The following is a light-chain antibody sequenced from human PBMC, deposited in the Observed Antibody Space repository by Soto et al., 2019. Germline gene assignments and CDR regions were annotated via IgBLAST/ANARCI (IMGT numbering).Light chain of an antibody. CDR2: DVS. Sequence: QSALTQPRSVSGSPGQSVTICCTGTSSDVGAYNYVSWYQQHPGKAPKVMIYDVSKRPSGVPDRFSGSKSGNTASLTISGLQAEDEADYYCCSHAGSYTYVFGTGTKLTVL. V-gene: IGLV2-11*01. J-gene: IGLJ1*01. CDR3: CSHAGSYTYV. CDR1: SSDVGAYNY.